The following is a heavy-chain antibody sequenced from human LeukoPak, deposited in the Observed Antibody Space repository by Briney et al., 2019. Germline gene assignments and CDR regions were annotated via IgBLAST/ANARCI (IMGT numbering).Heavy chain of an antibody. CDR2: IKEDGSEK. V-gene: IGHV3-7*01. CDR3: ARDTHLSYAAGFDY. Sequence: GGSLRLSCAASGFTFSVYWMSWVRRAPGKGLEWVANIKEDGSEKYYVDSVKGRFTISKDNAKNSLYLQMTSLRAEDTALYYCARDTHLSYAAGFDYWGQGTLVTVSS. CDR1: GFTFSVYW. J-gene: IGHJ4*02. D-gene: IGHD3-10*01.